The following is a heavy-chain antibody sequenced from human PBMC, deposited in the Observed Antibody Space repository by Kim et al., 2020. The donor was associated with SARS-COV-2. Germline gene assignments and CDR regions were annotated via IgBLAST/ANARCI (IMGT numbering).Heavy chain of an antibody. CDR2: ISYDGSNK. J-gene: IGHJ6*02. D-gene: IGHD2-21*01. V-gene: IGHV3-30*18. CDR3: AKDEGSGVIAIKYYYYYGMDV. CDR1: GFTFSSYG. Sequence: GGSLRLSCAASGFTFSSYGMHWVRQAPGKGLEWVAVISYDGSNKYYADSVKGRFTISRDNSKNTLYLQMNSLRAEDTAVYYCAKDEGSGVIAIKYYYYYGMDVWGQGTTVTVSS.